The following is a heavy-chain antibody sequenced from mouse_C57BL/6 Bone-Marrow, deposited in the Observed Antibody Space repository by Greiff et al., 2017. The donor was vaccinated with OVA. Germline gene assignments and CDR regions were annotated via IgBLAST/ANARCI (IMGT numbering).Heavy chain of an antibody. J-gene: IGHJ1*03. Sequence: VQGVESGPGLVAPSQSLSITCTVSGFSLTSYAISWVRQPPGKGLEWLGVIWTGGGTNYNSALKSRLSISKDNSKSQVFLKMNSLQTDDTARYYCARNFDDYDAWWYFDVWGTGTTVTVSS. V-gene: IGHV2-9-1*01. D-gene: IGHD2-4*01. CDR1: GFSLTSYA. CDR3: ARNFDDYDAWWYFDV. CDR2: IWTGGGT.